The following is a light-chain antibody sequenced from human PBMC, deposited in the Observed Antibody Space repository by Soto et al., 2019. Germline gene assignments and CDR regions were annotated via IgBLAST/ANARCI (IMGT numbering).Light chain of an antibody. Sequence: IVLKQSPGTLSLSTGERATLSCRASQSVSSSYLAWYQQKPGQAPRLLISGASSRATGIPDRFSGSGSGTDFTLTIGRLEPEDFALYYCQQYATSAITFGQRTRLEIK. CDR2: GAS. CDR3: QQYATSAIT. J-gene: IGKJ5*01. CDR1: QSVSSSY. V-gene: IGKV3-20*01.